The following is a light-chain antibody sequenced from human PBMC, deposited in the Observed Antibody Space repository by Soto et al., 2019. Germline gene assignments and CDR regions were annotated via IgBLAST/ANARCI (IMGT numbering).Light chain of an antibody. J-gene: IGKJ1*01. CDR1: QSVSIH. CDR2: DTS. Sequence: EIVLTQSPATLSLSPGERATLSCRASQSVSIHLAWYQQKGGQAPRLLIYDTSNRATGIPARFSASGSGTDFTLTISDVQPEDFALYYCHQRQSWPRTFGQGTKVDI. V-gene: IGKV3-11*01. CDR3: HQRQSWPRT.